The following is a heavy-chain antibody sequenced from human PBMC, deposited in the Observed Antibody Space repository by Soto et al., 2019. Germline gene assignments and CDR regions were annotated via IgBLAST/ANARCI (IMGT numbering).Heavy chain of an antibody. CDR2: IKHDTSEA. D-gene: IGHD3-16*02. CDR1: GFKFSDYW. J-gene: IGHJ4*02. CDR3: ARDGLLFSGPYRPSRFDY. Sequence: PGGSLRLSCAASGFKFSDYWMSWVRQAPGKGLEWVGNIKHDTSEAHYADSVEGRFTITRDNIKNFLFLQMNGLRSDDTASYYCARDGLLFSGPYRPSRFDYWGLGTLVT. V-gene: IGHV3-7*03.